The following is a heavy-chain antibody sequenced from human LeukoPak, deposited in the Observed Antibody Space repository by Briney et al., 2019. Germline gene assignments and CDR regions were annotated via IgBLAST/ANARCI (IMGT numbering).Heavy chain of an antibody. CDR2: INQDGTTQ. Sequence: GGSLRLSCVASGFPFSGNWMDWVRQAPGKGMEWVANINQDGTTQYFAPSVKGRFSISRDNAKNSLYLQMNSLRAEDTAVYYCSRSLDYLGQGALDTVSS. CDR3: SRSLDY. CDR1: GFPFSGNW. J-gene: IGHJ4*02. V-gene: IGHV3-7*01.